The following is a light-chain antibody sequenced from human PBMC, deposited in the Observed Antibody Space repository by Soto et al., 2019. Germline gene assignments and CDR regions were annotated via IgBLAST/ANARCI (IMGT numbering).Light chain of an antibody. CDR1: QSVSSK. CDR3: QQYNNWPPWT. Sequence: VMTQSPATLSVSPGESATVSCMAGQSVSSKLAWYQQKPGQAPRLLIYGASTRATGVPARFSGSGSGTEFTLTISSLQSEDFAVYYCQQYNNWPPWTFGQGTRVEIK. CDR2: GAS. J-gene: IGKJ1*01. V-gene: IGKV3-15*01.